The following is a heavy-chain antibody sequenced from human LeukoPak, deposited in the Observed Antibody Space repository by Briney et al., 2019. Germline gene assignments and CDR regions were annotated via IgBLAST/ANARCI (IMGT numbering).Heavy chain of an antibody. CDR2: IYYSGST. J-gene: IGHJ3*02. CDR1: GGSISSSSYY. V-gene: IGHV4-39*01. Sequence: SETLSLACTGSGGSISSSSYYWGWIRQPPGKGLEWIGSIYYSGSTYYNPSLKSRVTISVDTSKNQFSLKLSSVTAADTAVYNCASRSDAFDIWGQGTMVTVSS. CDR3: ASRSDAFDI.